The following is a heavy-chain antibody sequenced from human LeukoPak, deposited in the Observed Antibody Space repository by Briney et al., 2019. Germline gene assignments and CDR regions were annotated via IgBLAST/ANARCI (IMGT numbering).Heavy chain of an antibody. D-gene: IGHD2-15*01. V-gene: IGHV4-61*02. CDR1: SGSISSSNYY. CDR3: ARDGCGGSCFHYYYYYMDV. CDR2: ISTIGIT. Sequence: SETLSLTCAVSSGSISSSNYYWSWIRQPAGKGLEWIGRISTIGITNYNPSLNSRVTISIDTSKNQFSLKLSSVAAADTAVYYCARDGCGGSCFHYYYYYMDVWGKGTTVTISS. J-gene: IGHJ6*03.